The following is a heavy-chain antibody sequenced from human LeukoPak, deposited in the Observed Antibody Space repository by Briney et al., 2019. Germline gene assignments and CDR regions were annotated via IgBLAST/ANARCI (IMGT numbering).Heavy chain of an antibody. D-gene: IGHD5-18*01. J-gene: IGHJ6*03. CDR1: GGTFSNYA. V-gene: IGHV1-69*06. CDR3: ARVEGYIYGSYYYYYYMDV. Sequence: ASVKVSCKASGGTFSNYAISWVRQAPGQGLEWMGGIIPISGTPNYAEKFQGRVTITADKSTSTAYMELSSLRSEDTAVYYCARVEGYIYGSYYYYYYMDVWGKGTTVTVSS. CDR2: IIPISGTP.